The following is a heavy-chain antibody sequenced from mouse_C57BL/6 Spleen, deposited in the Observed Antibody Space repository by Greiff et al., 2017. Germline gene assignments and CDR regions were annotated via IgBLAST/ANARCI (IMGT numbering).Heavy chain of an antibody. CDR1: GFTFSSYA. V-gene: IGHV5-4*01. Sequence: DVHLVESGGGLVKPGGSLKLSCAASGFTFSSYAMSWVRQTPEKRLEWVATISDGGSYTYYPDNVKGRFTISRDNAKNNLYLQMSHLKSEDTAMYYCARDLHWDGTFDYWGQGTTLTVSS. CDR2: ISDGGSYT. D-gene: IGHD4-1*01. J-gene: IGHJ2*01. CDR3: ARDLHWDGTFDY.